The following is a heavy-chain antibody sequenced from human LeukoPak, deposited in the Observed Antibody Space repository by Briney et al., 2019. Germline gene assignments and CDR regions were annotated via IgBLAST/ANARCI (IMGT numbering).Heavy chain of an antibody. V-gene: IGHV3-7*03. CDR1: GFTFSGFW. CDR2: INSDGSEG. D-gene: IGHD6-6*01. J-gene: IGHJ3*01. Sequence: GGSLRLSCAVSGFTFSGFWMSWSRQAPGKGLEWVASINSDGSEGYYADVVKGRFTISRDNAKNSLYLQINNLRAEDTAVYYCARSSYSSSSSVWGQGTMVTVSS. CDR3: ARSSYSSSSSV.